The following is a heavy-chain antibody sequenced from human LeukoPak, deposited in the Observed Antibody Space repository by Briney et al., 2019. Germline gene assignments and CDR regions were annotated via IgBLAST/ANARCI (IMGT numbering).Heavy chain of an antibody. CDR2: IKQDGSEK. V-gene: IGHV3-7*01. D-gene: IGHD3-10*01. CDR1: GFSFSGYG. Sequence: GGSLRLSCAASGFSFSGYGMHWVRQAPGKGLEWVANIKQDGSEKYYVDSVKGRFTISRDNAKNSLYLQMNSLRAEDTAVYYCASGYGSGSYDYWGQGTLVTVSS. J-gene: IGHJ4*02. CDR3: ASGYGSGSYDY.